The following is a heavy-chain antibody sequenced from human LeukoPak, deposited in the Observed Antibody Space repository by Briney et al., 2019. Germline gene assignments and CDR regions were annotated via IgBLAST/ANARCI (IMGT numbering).Heavy chain of an antibody. V-gene: IGHV3-23*01. CDR1: GFTFSSYS. J-gene: IGHJ4*02. CDR3: AKVGQPRSIWSYFEY. Sequence: GGSLRLSCAASGFTFSSYSMNWVRQAPGKGLVWVSEISGSGDNTYYADSVKGRFTISRDNSKNTLYLQMNSLRAEDTAVYYFAKVGQPRSIWSYFEYWGQGTLVTVSS. CDR2: ISGSGDNT. D-gene: IGHD3-3*01.